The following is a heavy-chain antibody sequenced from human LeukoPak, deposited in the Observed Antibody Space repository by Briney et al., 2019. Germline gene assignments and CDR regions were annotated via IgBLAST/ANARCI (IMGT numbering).Heavy chain of an antibody. J-gene: IGHJ1*01. CDR1: GFTFSSYW. Sequence: GGSLRLSCAASGFTFSSYWMSWVRQAPGKGLEWVANIKQDGSEKYYVDSVKGRFTTSRDNAKNSLYLQMNSLRAEDTAVYYCARDRGSSSWYVVHFQXXXXGTLVTVSS. V-gene: IGHV3-7*01. CDR3: ARDRGSSSWYVVHFQX. D-gene: IGHD6-13*01. CDR2: IKQDGSEK.